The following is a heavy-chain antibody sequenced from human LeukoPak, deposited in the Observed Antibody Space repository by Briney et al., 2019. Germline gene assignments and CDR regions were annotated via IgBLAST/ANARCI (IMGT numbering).Heavy chain of an antibody. CDR1: GFTFSSYS. J-gene: IGHJ5*02. V-gene: IGHV3-21*01. CDR3: AKHSLASYCSSTSCYLSA. Sequence: GGSLRLSCAASGFTFSSYSMNWVRQAPGKGLEWVSSISSSSSYIYYADSVKGRFTISRDNAKNSLYLQMNSLRAEDTAVYYCAKHSLASYCSSTSCYLSAWGQGTLVTVSS. CDR2: ISSSSSYI. D-gene: IGHD2-2*01.